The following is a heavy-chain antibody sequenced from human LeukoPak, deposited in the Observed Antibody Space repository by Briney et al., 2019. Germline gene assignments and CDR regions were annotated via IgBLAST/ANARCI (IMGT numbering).Heavy chain of an antibody. CDR3: ARGAVAGKMSWFDP. D-gene: IGHD6-19*01. CDR1: GASISSYY. J-gene: IGHJ5*02. V-gene: IGHV4-59*01. Sequence: PPETLSPTCTVSGASISSYYWIWIRQPQGKGLEWIGHIYYDGSTNYNPSLKSRVTISVDTSKNQFSLNLSSVPAADTAVYYCARGAVAGKMSWFDPWGQGTPVTVSS. CDR2: IYYDGST.